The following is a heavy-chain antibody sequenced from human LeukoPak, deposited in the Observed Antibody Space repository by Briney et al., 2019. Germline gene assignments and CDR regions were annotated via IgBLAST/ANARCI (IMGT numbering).Heavy chain of an antibody. CDR2: IYYSGST. D-gene: IGHD3-22*01. V-gene: IGHV4-39*01. CDR3: ARSAKRKYYYDSSGYYLFDY. CDR1: GGSISSSSYY. Sequence: TSGTLSLTCTVSGGSISSSSYYWGWIRQPPGKGLEWIGSIYYSGSTYYNPSLKSRVTISVDTSKNQFSLKLSSVTAADTAVYYCARSAKRKYYYDSSGYYLFDYWGQGTLVTVSS. J-gene: IGHJ4*02.